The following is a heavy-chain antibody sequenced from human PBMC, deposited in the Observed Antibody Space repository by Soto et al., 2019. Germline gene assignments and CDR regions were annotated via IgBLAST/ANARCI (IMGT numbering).Heavy chain of an antibody. J-gene: IGHJ4*02. D-gene: IGHD6-13*01. V-gene: IGHV4-30-4*01. CDR3: ARDTAAAAGFDY. Sequence: QVQLQESGPGLVKPSQTLSLTCTVSGGSISRGDYYWSWIRQPPGKGLEWIGYIYYSGSTYYNPSLKSRVTIPVDTSKNQFALKLSSVTAADTAVYYCARDTAAAAGFDYWGQGTLVTVSS. CDR1: GGSISRGDYY. CDR2: IYYSGST.